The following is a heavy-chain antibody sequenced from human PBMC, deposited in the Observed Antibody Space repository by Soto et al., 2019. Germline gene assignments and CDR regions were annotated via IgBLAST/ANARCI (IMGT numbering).Heavy chain of an antibody. V-gene: IGHV1-69*13. CDR1: GGTFSSYA. CDR3: AIEGYYYDSSGYYYAY. J-gene: IGHJ4*02. Sequence: ASVKVSCKASGGTFSSYAISWVRQAPGQGLEWMGGIIPIFGTANYAQKFQGKVTITADESTSTAYMELSSLRSEDTAVYYSAIEGYYYDSSGYYYAYWGQGTLVTVSS. CDR2: IIPIFGTA. D-gene: IGHD3-22*01.